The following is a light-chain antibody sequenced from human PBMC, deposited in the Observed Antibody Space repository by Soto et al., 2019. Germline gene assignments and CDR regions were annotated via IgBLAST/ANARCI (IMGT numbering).Light chain of an antibody. CDR1: QSISSW. V-gene: IGKV1-5*03. J-gene: IGKJ1*01. Sequence: DIQMIQSPSTLSASVGDRVTITCRASQSISSWLAWYQQKPGKDPKLLIYKASTLQSGVPSRFSGSGSGTEFTLAISSLQPDDSATYHCQPYNDHWTFGQGTKVDSK. CDR2: KAS. CDR3: QPYNDHWT.